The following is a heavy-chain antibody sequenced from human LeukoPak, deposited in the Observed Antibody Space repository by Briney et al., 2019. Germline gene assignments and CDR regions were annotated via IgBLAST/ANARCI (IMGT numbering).Heavy chain of an antibody. V-gene: IGHV1-18*01. CDR1: GYTFTSYG. J-gene: IGHJ6*02. Sequence: GASVKVSCKASGYTFTSYGISWVRQAPGQGLEWMGWISAYNGNTNYAQKLQGRVTMTTDTSTSTAYMELRSLRSDDTAVYYCASNLHYYDSSGQYYYYYYGMDVWGRGTTVTVSS. CDR3: ASNLHYYDSSGQYYYYYYGMDV. CDR2: ISAYNGNT. D-gene: IGHD3-22*01.